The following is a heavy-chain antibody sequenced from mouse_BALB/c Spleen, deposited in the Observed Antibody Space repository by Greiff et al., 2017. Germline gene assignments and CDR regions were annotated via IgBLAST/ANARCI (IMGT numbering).Heavy chain of an antibody. V-gene: IGHV1-9*01. Sequence: QVQLQQSGAELMKPGASVKISCKATGYTFSSYWIEWVKQRPGHGLEWIGEILPGSGSTNYNEKFKGKATFTADTSSNTAYMQLSSLTSEDSAVYYCARTPDYYGSSYYAMDYWGQGTSVTVSS. CDR1: GYTFSSYW. CDR2: ILPGSGST. CDR3: ARTPDYYGSSYYAMDY. J-gene: IGHJ4*01. D-gene: IGHD1-1*01.